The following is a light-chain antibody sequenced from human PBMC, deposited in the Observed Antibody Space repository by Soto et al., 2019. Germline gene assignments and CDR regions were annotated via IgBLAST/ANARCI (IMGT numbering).Light chain of an antibody. CDR2: GAS. J-gene: IGKJ5*01. V-gene: IGKV3-15*01. CDR3: EQYNNWFSIT. Sequence: MMMTQSPATLSVSPGERVTLSCRTSHSVNSHVAWYQQKPGQAPRLLLYGASTRATGIPVRFSGSGFGTEFTLTISSLQPEDFAVYYCEQYNNWFSITFGQGTRLEIK. CDR1: HSVNSH.